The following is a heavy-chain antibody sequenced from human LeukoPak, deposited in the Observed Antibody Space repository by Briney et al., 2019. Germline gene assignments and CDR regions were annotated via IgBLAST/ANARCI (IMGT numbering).Heavy chain of an antibody. CDR3: ASLTIFGGYYGMDV. CDR2: IYYSGST. D-gene: IGHD3-3*01. J-gene: IGHJ6*02. Sequence: KPSETLSLTCTVSGGSISSYYWSWIRQPPGKGLEWIGYIYYSGSTNYNPSLKSRVTISVDTSKNQFSLKLSSVTAADTAVYYCASLTIFGGYYGMDVWGQGTTVTDSS. V-gene: IGHV4-59*08. CDR1: GGSISSYY.